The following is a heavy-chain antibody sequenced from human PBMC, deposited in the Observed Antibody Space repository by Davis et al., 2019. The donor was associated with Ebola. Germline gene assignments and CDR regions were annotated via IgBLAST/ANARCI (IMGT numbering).Heavy chain of an antibody. D-gene: IGHD3-22*01. CDR1: GFTFSSYT. V-gene: IGHV3-23*01. CDR2: ISGSGGST. Sequence: PGGSLRLSCAASGFTFSSYTMTWVRQAPGKGLACVSTISGSGGSTSYADSLKGRFTISRDNSKHTQYLQMNSLRAEDTAVHYCAKLPGYDTRGYYSTIDYWGQGTLVTVSS. CDR3: AKLPGYDTRGYYSTIDY. J-gene: IGHJ4*02.